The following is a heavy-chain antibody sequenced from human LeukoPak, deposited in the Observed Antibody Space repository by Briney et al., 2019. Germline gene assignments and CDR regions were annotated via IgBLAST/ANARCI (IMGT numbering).Heavy chain of an antibody. Sequence: SGTLSLTCAVSGGSISSSNWWSWVRQPPGKGLEWIGEIYHSGGTNYNPSLKSRVTISVDKSKNQFSLKLSSVTAADTAVYYCARDASGSYYFSSWFDPWGQGTLVTVSS. V-gene: IGHV4-4*02. CDR2: IYHSGGT. CDR3: ARDASGSYYFSSWFDP. D-gene: IGHD1-26*01. CDR1: GGSISSSNW. J-gene: IGHJ5*02.